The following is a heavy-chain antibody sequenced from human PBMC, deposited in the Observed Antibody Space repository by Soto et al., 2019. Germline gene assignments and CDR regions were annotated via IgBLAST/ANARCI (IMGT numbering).Heavy chain of an antibody. CDR3: ARVSGYYLPDY. J-gene: IGHJ4*02. CDR2: INAGNGNT. Sequence: QVQLVQSGAEEKKPGASLKVSCKASGYTFTNYATHWVRQAPGQRLEWMGWINAGNGNTKYSQKFQGRFTITRDTSASTAYMELSSLRSEDTAVYYCARVSGYYLPDYWGQGTLVTVSS. CDR1: GYTFTNYA. V-gene: IGHV1-3*05. D-gene: IGHD5-12*01.